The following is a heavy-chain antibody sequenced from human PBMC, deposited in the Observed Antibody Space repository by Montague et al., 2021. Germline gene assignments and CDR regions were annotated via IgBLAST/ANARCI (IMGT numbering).Heavy chain of an antibody. Sequence: SETLSLTCAVSGGSITSTNWCSGWLRSPAETVVWWVGSNYNRGTTYNPPPLKSRPTISVDTTKNQFSLKLSSVTAAATAVYYGVVTPSLYYHGMDVWGQGTTVTVSS. CDR2: NYNRGTT. D-gene: IGHD4-23*01. V-gene: IGHV4-39*01. CDR3: VVTPSLYYHGMDV. CDR1: GGSITSTNWC. J-gene: IGHJ6*02.